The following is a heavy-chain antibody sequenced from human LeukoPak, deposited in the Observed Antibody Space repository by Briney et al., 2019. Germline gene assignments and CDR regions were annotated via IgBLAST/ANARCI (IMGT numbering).Heavy chain of an antibody. CDR2: ISSSSSYI. Sequence: GGSLRLSCAASGFTFSSYSMNWVRQAPGKGLEWVSSISSSSSYIYYADSVKGRFTISRDNAKNSLYLQMNSLRAEDTAVYYCARSRVVVPAVDAFDIWGQGTMVTVSS. D-gene: IGHD2-2*01. CDR1: GFTFSSYS. CDR3: ARSRVVVPAVDAFDI. V-gene: IGHV3-21*01. J-gene: IGHJ3*02.